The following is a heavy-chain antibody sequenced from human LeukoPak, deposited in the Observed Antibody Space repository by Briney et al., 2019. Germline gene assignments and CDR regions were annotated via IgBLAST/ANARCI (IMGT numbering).Heavy chain of an antibody. CDR2: ISASGDRT. CDR1: GFTFRSYG. J-gene: IGHJ4*02. Sequence: GGSLRLSCAASGFTFRSYGMNWVRQAPGKGLEWVSAISASGDRTYYADSVQGRFTISRDNAKNSLYLQMNSLRAEDTAVYYCAKDLKSMVRGPFDYWGQGTLVTVSS. V-gene: IGHV3-23*01. CDR3: AKDLKSMVRGPFDY. D-gene: IGHD3-10*01.